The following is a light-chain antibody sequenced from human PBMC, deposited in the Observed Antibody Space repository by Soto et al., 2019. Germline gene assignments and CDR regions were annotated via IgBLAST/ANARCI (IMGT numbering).Light chain of an antibody. CDR2: AAS. CDR3: QQYYSYTRT. J-gene: IGKJ1*01. CDR1: QGISSY. V-gene: IGKV1-8*01. Sequence: AIRMTQSPSSLSASTGDRVTITCRASQGISSYLAWYQQKPGKAPKLLIYAASTLQSGVPSRSSGSGSGTDFTLTISCLQSEDFATYYCQQYYSYTRTFGQGTKVDIK.